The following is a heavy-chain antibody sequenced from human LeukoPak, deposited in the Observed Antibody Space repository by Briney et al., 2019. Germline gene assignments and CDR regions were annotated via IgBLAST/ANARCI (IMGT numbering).Heavy chain of an antibody. CDR1: GGSFSGYY. D-gene: IGHD5-12*01. CDR2: INHSGST. V-gene: IGHV4-34*01. Sequence: SETLSLTCAVYGGSFSGYYWSWIRQPPGKGLEWIGEINHSGSTNYNPSLKSRVTISVDTSKNQFSLKLSSVTAADTAVYYCARGEPYSGCAFNWFDPWGQGTLVTVSS. CDR3: ARGEPYSGCAFNWFDP. J-gene: IGHJ5*02.